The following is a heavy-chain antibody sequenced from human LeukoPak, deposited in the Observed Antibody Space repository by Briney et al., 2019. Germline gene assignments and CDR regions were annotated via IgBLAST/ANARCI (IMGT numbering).Heavy chain of an antibody. CDR3: ARAGAVVVVPAADYYYYYGMDV. D-gene: IGHD2-2*01. Sequence: ASVKVSFKASGYTFTSYGISWVRQAPGQGLEWMGWISAYNGNTNYAQKLQGRVTMTTDTSTSTAYMELRSLRYDDTAVYYCARAGAVVVVPAADYYYYYGMDVWGQGTTVTVSS. CDR2: ISAYNGNT. V-gene: IGHV1-18*01. CDR1: GYTFTSYG. J-gene: IGHJ6*02.